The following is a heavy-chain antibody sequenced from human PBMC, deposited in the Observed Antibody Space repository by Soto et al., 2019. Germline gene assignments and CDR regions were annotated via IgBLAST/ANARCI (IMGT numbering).Heavy chain of an antibody. Sequence: SGPTLVNPAETLTLTCTFSGFSLSTSGVGVGWIRQPPGKALEWLALIYWNDDKCYSPSLKSRLTITKDTSKNQVVLTMTNMDPVDTATYYCAHVVYEPRFDYWGQGTLVTVSS. CDR3: AHVVYEPRFDY. D-gene: IGHD5-12*01. J-gene: IGHJ4*02. CDR1: GFSLSTSGVG. V-gene: IGHV2-5*01. CDR2: IYWNDDK.